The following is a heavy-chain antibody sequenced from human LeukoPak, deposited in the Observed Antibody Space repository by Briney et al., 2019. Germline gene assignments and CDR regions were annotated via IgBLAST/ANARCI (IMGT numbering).Heavy chain of an antibody. CDR3: ARGQAYCGADCYSD. CDR2: IYTGGGT. J-gene: IGHJ4*02. Sequence: GGSLRLSCAASGFSISHYYMTWVRQTPGKGLDWVSVIYTGGGTNYGDSVKGRFTISRDNSKNTLYLQMNSLRADDTAIYYCARGQAYCGADCYSDWGQGTLVTVSS. CDR1: GFSISHYY. D-gene: IGHD2-21*02. V-gene: IGHV3-66*01.